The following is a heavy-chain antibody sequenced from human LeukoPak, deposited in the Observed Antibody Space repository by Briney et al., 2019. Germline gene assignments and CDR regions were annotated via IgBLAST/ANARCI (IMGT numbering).Heavy chain of an antibody. J-gene: IGHJ6*02. CDR2: IYSGGST. CDR3: ARGSGRSYYGMDV. CDR1: GFTVSSNY. Sequence: GGSLRLSCAASGFTVSSNYMSWVRQAPGKGLEWVSVIYSGGSTYYADSVKGRFTISRDNSKNTLYLQMNSLRAEDTAVYYCARGSGRSYYGMDVWGQGTTVTVSS. D-gene: IGHD1-26*01. V-gene: IGHV3-66*01.